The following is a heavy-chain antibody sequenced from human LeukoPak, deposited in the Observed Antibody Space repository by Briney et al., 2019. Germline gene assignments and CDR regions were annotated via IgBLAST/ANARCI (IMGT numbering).Heavy chain of an antibody. D-gene: IGHD3-3*01. V-gene: IGHV3-7*01. CDR3: ARDSGAYYDFWSGYYTSEAFDI. J-gene: IGHJ3*02. CDR1: GFTFSSYW. Sequence: GGSLRLSCAASGFTFSSYWMSWVRQAPGKGLEWVANIKQDGSEKYYVDSVKGRFTISRDNAKTSLYLQMTSMRAEDTAVYYCARDSGAYYDFWSGYYTSEAFDIWGQGTMVTVSS. CDR2: IKQDGSEK.